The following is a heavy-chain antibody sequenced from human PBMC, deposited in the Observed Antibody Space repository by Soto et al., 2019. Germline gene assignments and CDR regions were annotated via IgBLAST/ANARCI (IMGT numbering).Heavy chain of an antibody. J-gene: IGHJ3*02. V-gene: IGHV3-48*03. CDR2: ISSSGSTI. CDR1: GFTFSSYE. Sequence: GGSLRLSCAASGFTFSSYEMNWVRQAPGKGLEWVSYISSSGSTIYYADSVKGRFTISRDNAKNSLYLQMNSLRAEDTAVYYCASSPPAARIAFDIWRQGKMVTVSS. D-gene: IGHD6-6*01. CDR3: ASSPPAARIAFDI.